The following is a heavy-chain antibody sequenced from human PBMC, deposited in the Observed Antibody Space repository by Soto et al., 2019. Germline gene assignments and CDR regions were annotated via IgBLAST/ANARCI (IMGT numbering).Heavy chain of an antibody. Sequence: SETLSLTCTVSGGSISSSSYYWGWIRQPPGKGLEWIGSIYYSGSTYYNPSPKSRVTISVDTSKNQFSLKLSSVTAADTAVYYCARHSRYCSSTSCYALYPYYYYYYMVVWGTTPTVTVSS. J-gene: IGHJ6*03. CDR2: IYYSGST. D-gene: IGHD2-2*01. CDR3: ARHSRYCSSTSCYALYPYYYYYYMVV. V-gene: IGHV4-39*01. CDR1: GGSISSSSYY.